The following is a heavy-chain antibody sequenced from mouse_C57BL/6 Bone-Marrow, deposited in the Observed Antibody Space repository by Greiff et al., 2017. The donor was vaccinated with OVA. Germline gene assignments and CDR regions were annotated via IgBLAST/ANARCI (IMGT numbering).Heavy chain of an antibody. V-gene: IGHV10-1*01. D-gene: IGHD1-1*01. CDR1: GFSFNTYA. Sequence: EVQRVESGGGLVQPKGSLKLSCAASGFSFNTYAMNWVRQAPGKGLEWVARIRSKSNNYATYYADSVKDRFTISRDDSESMLYLQMNNLKTEDTAMYYCVRHFGSSYFDYWGQGTTLTVSS. J-gene: IGHJ2*01. CDR2: IRSKSNNYAT. CDR3: VRHFGSSYFDY.